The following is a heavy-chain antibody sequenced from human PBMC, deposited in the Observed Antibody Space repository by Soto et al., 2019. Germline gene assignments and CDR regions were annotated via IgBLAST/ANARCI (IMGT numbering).Heavy chain of an antibody. Sequence: PGGSLRLSCAASGFTVSSNYMSWVRQAPGKGLEWVSLIYSGGTTYYADSVKGRFTISRDNSKNTLYLQMNSLRAEDTAVYYCAREIYDDYDSSGFDHWGQGTLVTVSS. V-gene: IGHV3-53*01. CDR3: AREIYDDYDSSGFDH. D-gene: IGHD3-22*01. J-gene: IGHJ4*02. CDR2: IYSGGTT. CDR1: GFTVSSNY.